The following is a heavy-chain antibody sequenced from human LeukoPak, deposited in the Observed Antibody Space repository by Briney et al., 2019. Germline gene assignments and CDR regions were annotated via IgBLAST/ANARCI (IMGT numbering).Heavy chain of an antibody. CDR2: INHSGST. Sequence: SETLSLTCAVYGGSFSGYYWSWIRQPPGKGLEWIGEINHSGSTNYNPSLKSRVTTSVDTSKNQFSLKLSSVTAADTAVYYCARGNSYGTFDYWGQGTLVTVSS. D-gene: IGHD5-18*01. CDR3: ARGNSYGTFDY. V-gene: IGHV4-34*01. J-gene: IGHJ4*02. CDR1: GGSFSGYY.